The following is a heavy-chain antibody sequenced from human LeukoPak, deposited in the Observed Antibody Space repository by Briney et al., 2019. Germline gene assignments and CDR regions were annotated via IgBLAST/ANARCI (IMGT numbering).Heavy chain of an antibody. CDR1: GYSISSGYY. CDR3: ARDQGDYYDSSGHSFDY. V-gene: IGHV4-38-2*02. D-gene: IGHD3-22*01. CDR2: IYHSGST. J-gene: IGHJ4*02. Sequence: SETLSLTCTVSGYSISSGYYWGWIRQPPGKGLEWIGSIYHSGSTYYNPSLKSRVTISVDTSKNQFSLKLSSVTAAGTAVYYCARDQGDYYDSSGHSFDYWGQGTLVTVSS.